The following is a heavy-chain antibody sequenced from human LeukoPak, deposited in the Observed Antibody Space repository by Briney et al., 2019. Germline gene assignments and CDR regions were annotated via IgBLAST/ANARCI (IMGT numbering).Heavy chain of an antibody. CDR2: ISSSSSYI. CDR1: GFTFSSYS. CDR3: ARLGYYDSSGYLY. J-gene: IGHJ4*02. Sequence: GGSLRLSCAASGFTFSSYSMNWVRQAPGKGLEWVSSISSSSSYIYYADSVKGRFTISRDNAKNSLYLQMNSLRVEDTAVYYCARLGYYDSSGYLYWGQGTLVTVSS. D-gene: IGHD3-22*01. V-gene: IGHV3-21*01.